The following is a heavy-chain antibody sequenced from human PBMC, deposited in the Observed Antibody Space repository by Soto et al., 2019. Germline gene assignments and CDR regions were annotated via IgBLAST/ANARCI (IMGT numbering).Heavy chain of an antibody. J-gene: IGHJ4*02. V-gene: IGHV3-23*01. CDR1: GFTFSSYA. CDR3: ARVSKRSFDY. D-gene: IGHD6-13*01. Sequence: PGGSPSRSCSASGFTFSSYAMSWVRQAPGKGLEWVSAISGSGGSTYYADSVKGRFTISRDNSKNTLYLQMNSLRAEDTAVYYSARVSKRSFDYWGQGTLLT. CDR2: ISGSGGST.